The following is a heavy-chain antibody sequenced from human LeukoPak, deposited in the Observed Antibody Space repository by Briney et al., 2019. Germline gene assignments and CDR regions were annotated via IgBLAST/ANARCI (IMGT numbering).Heavy chain of an antibody. J-gene: IGHJ4*02. D-gene: IGHD3-22*01. CDR1: GGSISSGGYY. CDR2: IYYSGST. V-gene: IGHV4-31*03. Sequence: SETLSLTCTVSGGSISSGGYYWSWIRQHPGKGLEWIGYIYYSGSTYYNPSLKSRVTISVDTSKNQFSLKLSSVTAADTAVYYCARTYYYDSSGYYTPYYFDYWGQGTLVTVS. CDR3: ARTYYYDSSGYYTPYYFDY.